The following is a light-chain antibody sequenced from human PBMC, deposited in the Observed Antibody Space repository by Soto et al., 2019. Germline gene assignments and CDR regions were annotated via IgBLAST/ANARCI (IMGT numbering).Light chain of an antibody. CDR1: SSDVGGYNY. CDR3: SSYTSSSTLE. V-gene: IGLV2-14*01. Sequence: QSVLTQPASVSGSPGQSITISCTGTSSDVGGYNYVSWYQQHPGKAPKLMIYDVSNRPSGVSKRFSGSKSGNTASQTISGLQAEDEADYYCSSYTSSSTLEFGGGPKVTVL. CDR2: DVS. J-gene: IGLJ2*01.